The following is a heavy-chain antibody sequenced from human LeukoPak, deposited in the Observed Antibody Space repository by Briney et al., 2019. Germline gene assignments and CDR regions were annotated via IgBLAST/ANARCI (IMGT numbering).Heavy chain of an antibody. Sequence: GGSLRLSCAAPGFTVSSNYMSWVRQAPGKGLEWVSVIYSGGSTYYADSVKGRFTISRDNSKNTLYLQMNSLRAEDTAVYYCARSYDSSGYSAPMDVWGQGTTVTVSS. J-gene: IGHJ6*02. D-gene: IGHD3-22*01. V-gene: IGHV3-66*01. CDR2: IYSGGST. CDR3: ARSYDSSGYSAPMDV. CDR1: GFTVSSNY.